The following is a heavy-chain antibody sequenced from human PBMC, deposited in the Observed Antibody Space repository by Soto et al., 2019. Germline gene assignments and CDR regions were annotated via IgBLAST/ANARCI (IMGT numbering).Heavy chain of an antibody. J-gene: IGHJ6*02. V-gene: IGHV4-39*01. CDR1: GGSISSSSYY. CDR2: IYYSGST. D-gene: IGHD2-2*01. CDR3: ARQVIVVVPAASWLWYYYGMDV. Sequence: QLQLQESGPGLVKPSETLSLTCTVSGGSISSSSYYWGWIRQPPGKGLEWIGSIYYSGSTYYNPSLKSRVTISVDTSKNQFSLKLSSVTAADTAVYYCARQVIVVVPAASWLWYYYGMDVWGQGTTVTVSS.